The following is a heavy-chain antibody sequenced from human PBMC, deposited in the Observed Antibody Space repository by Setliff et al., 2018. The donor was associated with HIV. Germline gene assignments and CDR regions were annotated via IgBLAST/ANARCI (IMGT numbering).Heavy chain of an antibody. Sequence: PSETLSLTCTVSGGSISSGGFYWYWIRQPDVKGLEWIGRIYTRGTTNYNPSLKSRVTISMDTSKGQFSLRLTSVTAADTAVYYCAGQDLGAVPALGAFDIWGQGTMVTVSS. D-gene: IGHD2-2*01. CDR2: IYTRGTT. CDR3: AGQDLGAVPALGAFDI. V-gene: IGHV4-61*02. J-gene: IGHJ3*02. CDR1: GGSISSGGFY.